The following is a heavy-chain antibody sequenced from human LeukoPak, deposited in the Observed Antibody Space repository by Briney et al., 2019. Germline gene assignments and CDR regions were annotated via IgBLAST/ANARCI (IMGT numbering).Heavy chain of an antibody. D-gene: IGHD5-24*01. J-gene: IGHJ4*02. CDR2: ISYDGVYK. Sequence: GGSLRLSCVASGFTFRNYAMHWVRQTPDKGLEWVAVISYDGVYKNYADSVKGRFTISRDDPKNTLYLQMNSLRTEDTGLYYCARDEFDGYNLGPSVYWGQGTLVTVSS. CDR1: GFTFRNYA. V-gene: IGHV3-30*04. CDR3: ARDEFDGYNLGPSVY.